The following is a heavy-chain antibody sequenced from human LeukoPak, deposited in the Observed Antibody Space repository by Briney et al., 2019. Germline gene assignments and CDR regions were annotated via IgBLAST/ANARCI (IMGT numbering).Heavy chain of an antibody. Sequence: SCKASGYTFTNYDISWVRQAPGQGLEWMAVISYDGSNKYYADSVKGRFTISRDNSKNTLYLQMNSLRAEDTAVYYCAREYYGSGSYTRSLDYWGQGTLVTVSS. CDR1: GYTFTNYD. CDR2: ISYDGSNK. J-gene: IGHJ4*02. D-gene: IGHD3-10*01. CDR3: AREYYGSGSYTRSLDY. V-gene: IGHV3-30*16.